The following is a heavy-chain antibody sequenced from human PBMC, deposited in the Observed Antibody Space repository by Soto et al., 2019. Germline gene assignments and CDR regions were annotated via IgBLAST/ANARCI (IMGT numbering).Heavy chain of an antibody. CDR3: ARQGYCSSTACYTVDY. J-gene: IGHJ4*02. D-gene: IGHD2-2*02. CDR1: GYSFTGYW. Sequence: GESLKISCKGSGYSFTGYWIGWVRQMPGKGLEWMGIIYPGDSNTRYSPPFQGQVTISADKSISTAYLQWSSLKASDTAMYYCARQGYCSSTACYTVDYWGQGTLVTVSS. V-gene: IGHV5-51*01. CDR2: IYPGDSNT.